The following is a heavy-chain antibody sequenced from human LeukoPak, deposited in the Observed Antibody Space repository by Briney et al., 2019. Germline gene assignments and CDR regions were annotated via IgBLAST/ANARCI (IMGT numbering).Heavy chain of an antibody. Sequence: PGGSLRLSCAASGFTFSSYAMHWVRQAPGKGLEWVAVISYDGSNKYYADSVKGRFTISRDNSKNTLYLQMNSLRAEDTAVYYCARVQLELRGALDYWGQGTLVTVSS. J-gene: IGHJ4*02. CDR1: GFTFSSYA. D-gene: IGHD1-7*01. V-gene: IGHV3-30*04. CDR3: ARVQLELRGALDY. CDR2: ISYDGSNK.